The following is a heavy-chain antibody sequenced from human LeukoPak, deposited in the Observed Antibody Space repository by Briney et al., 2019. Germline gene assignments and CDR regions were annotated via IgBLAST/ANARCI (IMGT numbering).Heavy chain of an antibody. CDR1: GGSISSYY. CDR3: ARDSGTTGEVKFDP. V-gene: IGHV4-4*07. D-gene: IGHD3-10*01. J-gene: IGHJ5*02. CDR2: IYTSGTI. Sequence: SETLSLTCTVSGGSISSYYWSWIRQPAGTALEWIGRIYTSGTITYNPSLKSRVTMSVDTSKNQFSLKLNSVTAADTAVYHCARDSGTTGEVKFDPWGQGTLVTVSS.